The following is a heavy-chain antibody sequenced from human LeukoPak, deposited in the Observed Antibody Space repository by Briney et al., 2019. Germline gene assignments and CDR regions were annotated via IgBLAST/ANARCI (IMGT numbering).Heavy chain of an antibody. D-gene: IGHD5-12*01. J-gene: IGHJ4*02. CDR2: IKQDGSKK. CDR3: AKDIGGSGYDLEFDY. V-gene: IGHV3-7*03. Sequence: GGSLRLSCAASGFTFSSYWMSWVRQAPGKGLEWVANIKQDGSKKSYVDSVKGRITISRDNAKNSLYLQMNSLRAEDTALYYCAKDIGGSGYDLEFDYWGQGTLVTVSS. CDR1: GFTFSSYW.